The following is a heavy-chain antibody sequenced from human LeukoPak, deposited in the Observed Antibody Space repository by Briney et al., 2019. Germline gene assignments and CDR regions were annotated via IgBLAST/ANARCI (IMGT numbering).Heavy chain of an antibody. V-gene: IGHV1-69*13. CDR2: IIPIFGTA. CDR1: GHTFASYA. CDR3: ARGLDGDYRNY. Sequence: SVNVSCKASGHTFASYAISWVRQAPGQGLEWMGGIIPIFGTANYAQKFQGRVTITADESTSTAYMELSSLRSEDTAVYYCARGLDGDYRNYWGQGTLVTVSS. D-gene: IGHD4-17*01. J-gene: IGHJ4*02.